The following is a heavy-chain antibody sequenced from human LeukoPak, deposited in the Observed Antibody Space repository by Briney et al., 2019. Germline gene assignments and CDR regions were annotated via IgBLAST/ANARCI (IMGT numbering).Heavy chain of an antibody. Sequence: GASVKVSFKASGYTFTSYGISWVRQAPGQGLEWMGWISAYNGNTNYAQKLQGRVTMTTDTSTSTAYMELRSLRSDDTAVYYCARDNKGELLNYFDYWGQGTLVTVSS. J-gene: IGHJ4*02. CDR3: ARDNKGELLNYFDY. CDR1: GYTFTSYG. V-gene: IGHV1-18*01. CDR2: ISAYNGNT. D-gene: IGHD1-26*01.